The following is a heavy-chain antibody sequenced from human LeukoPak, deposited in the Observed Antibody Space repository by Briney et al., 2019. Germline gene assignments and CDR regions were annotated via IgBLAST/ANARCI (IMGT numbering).Heavy chain of an antibody. Sequence: TGGSLRLSCAASGFTFSSYLMHWVRQAPGKGLVWVSRINSDGSSTNYADSVKGRFTISRDNAKNTLYLQMNSLRAEDTAMYYCARAVYYSNYLGYWGQGTLVTVSS. V-gene: IGHV3-74*01. J-gene: IGHJ4*01. CDR3: ARAVYYSNYLGY. D-gene: IGHD3-10*01. CDR1: GFTFSSYL. CDR2: INSDGSST.